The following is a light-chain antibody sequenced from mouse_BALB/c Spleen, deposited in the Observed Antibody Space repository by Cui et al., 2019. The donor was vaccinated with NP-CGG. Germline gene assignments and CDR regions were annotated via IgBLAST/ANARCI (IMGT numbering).Light chain of an antibody. CDR1: TGAVTTSNY. CDR2: GTN. Sequence: QAVVTQESALTTSPDETVTLTCRSSTGAVTTSNYANWVQEKPDHLFTGLIGGTNNRAPGVPARFSGSLIGDKAALTITGGQTEDEAIYFCALWYSNHWVFGGGTKLTIL. V-gene: IGLV1*01. J-gene: IGLJ1*01. CDR3: ALWYSNHWV.